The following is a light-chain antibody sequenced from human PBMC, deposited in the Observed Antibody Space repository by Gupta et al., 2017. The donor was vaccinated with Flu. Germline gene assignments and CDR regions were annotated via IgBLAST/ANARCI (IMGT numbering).Light chain of an antibody. CDR1: QTVAGSF. CDR2: GAS. V-gene: IGKV3-20*01. CDR3: QQYGSSPAFS. Sequence: EDVLTQSPGSLSLSPGERATLPCRASQTVAGSFLAWYQQQPGQAPRLLIYGASTRAAGIPDRFSGSVSETDFTLTISRLEAEDFAVYYCQQYGSSPAFSFGQGAKLE. J-gene: IGKJ2*01.